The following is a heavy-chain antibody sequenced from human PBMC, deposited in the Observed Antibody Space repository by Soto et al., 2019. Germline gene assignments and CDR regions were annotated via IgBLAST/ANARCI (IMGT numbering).Heavy chain of an antibody. CDR3: ARHQDHPPLDSSDY. CDR2: INPSGGRT. Sequence: ASVKVSCKASGYTFTSYYMHWVRQAPGQGLEWMGIINPSGGRTSYAQKFQGRVTMTRDTSTSTVYMELSSLRYEETVVYYCARHQDHPPLDSSDYWGQGTLVTVSS. V-gene: IGHV1-46*01. D-gene: IGHD3-9*01. J-gene: IGHJ4*02. CDR1: GYTFTSYY.